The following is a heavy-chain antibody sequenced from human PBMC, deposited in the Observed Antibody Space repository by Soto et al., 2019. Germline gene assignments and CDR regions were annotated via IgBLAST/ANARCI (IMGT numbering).Heavy chain of an antibody. CDR3: ARGGYDSSGYYFCY. V-gene: IGHV1-18*04. D-gene: IGHD3-22*01. J-gene: IGHJ4*02. CDR1: GYTFTGYY. CDR2: ISAYNGNT. Sequence: ASVKVSCKASGYTFTGYYMHWVRQAPGQGLEWMGWISAYNGNTNYAQKLQGRVTMTTDTSTSTAYMELRSLRSDDTAVYYCARGGYDSSGYYFCYWGQGTLVTVSS.